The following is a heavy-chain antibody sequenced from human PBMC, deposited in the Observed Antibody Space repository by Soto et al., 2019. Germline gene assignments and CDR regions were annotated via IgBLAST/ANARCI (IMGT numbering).Heavy chain of an antibody. CDR2: IYYSGST. V-gene: IGHV4-59*01. CDR1: GGSISSYY. D-gene: IGHD3-3*01. Sequence: SETLSLTCTVSGGSISSYYWSWIRQPPGKGLEWIGYIYYSGSTNYNPSLKSRVTISVDTSKNQFSLKLSSVTAADTAVYYCAREGSYYDFWSGRPIGGYYYGMDVWGQGTTVTVSS. J-gene: IGHJ6*02. CDR3: AREGSYYDFWSGRPIGGYYYGMDV.